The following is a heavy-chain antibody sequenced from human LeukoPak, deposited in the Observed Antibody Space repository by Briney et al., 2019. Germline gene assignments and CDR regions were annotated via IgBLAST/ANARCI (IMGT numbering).Heavy chain of an antibody. CDR1: GFTFSSYS. V-gene: IGHV3-21*01. J-gene: IGHJ4*02. CDR2: ISSSSSYI. Sequence: GGSLRLSCAASGFTFSSYSMTWVRQAPGKGLEWVSSISSSSSYIYYADSVKGRFTISRDNAKNSLYLQMNSLRAEDTAVYYCARDLGMATTFDYWGQGTLVTVSS. CDR3: ARDLGMATTFDY. D-gene: IGHD5-24*01.